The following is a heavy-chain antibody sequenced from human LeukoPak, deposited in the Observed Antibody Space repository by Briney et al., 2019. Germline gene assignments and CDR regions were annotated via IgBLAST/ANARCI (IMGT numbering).Heavy chain of an antibody. J-gene: IGHJ5*02. V-gene: IGHV1-8*01. CDR2: MNPNSGNT. CDR1: GYTFSSYD. Sequence: GASVKVSCKASGYTFSSYDINWVRQATGQGLEWMGWMNPNSGNTGYAQRFQGRVTMTRNTSISTAYMELSSLRSEDTAVYYCARRNYGSPRWFDPWGQGTLVTVSS. CDR3: ARRNYGSPRWFDP. D-gene: IGHD3-10*01.